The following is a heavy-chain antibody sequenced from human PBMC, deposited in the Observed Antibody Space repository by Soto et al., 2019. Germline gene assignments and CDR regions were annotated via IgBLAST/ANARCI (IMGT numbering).Heavy chain of an antibody. D-gene: IGHD2-2*01. CDR1: GYRFTSYY. CDR2: INPSGGST. J-gene: IGHJ4*02. Sequence: GVSVEVSCKESGYRFTSYYMYWVRQAPGQGPEWMGTINPSGGSTSYAQKFQGRVTMTRDTSTSTLYMELSSLRSEDTAVYYCGREGYCSSTSCPGRAYYFGYWGQGILVTVPS. V-gene: IGHV1-46*03. CDR3: GREGYCSSTSCPGRAYYFGY.